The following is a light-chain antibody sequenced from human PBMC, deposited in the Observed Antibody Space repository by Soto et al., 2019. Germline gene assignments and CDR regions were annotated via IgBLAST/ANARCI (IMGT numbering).Light chain of an antibody. Sequence: TPPFSPRGKAPPPSRASQSVSSSYLAWYQQKPGQAPRLLIYGASSRATGIPDRFSGSGSGTDFTLTISRLEPEDFAVYYCQQSGSSPQLTFGGGTKVDIK. CDR2: GAS. CDR1: QSVSSSY. V-gene: IGKV3-20*01. CDR3: QQSGSSPQLT. J-gene: IGKJ4*01.